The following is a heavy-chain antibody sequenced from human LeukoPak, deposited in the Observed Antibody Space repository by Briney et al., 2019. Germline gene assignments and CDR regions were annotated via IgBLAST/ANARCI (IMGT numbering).Heavy chain of an antibody. D-gene: IGHD3-22*01. Sequence: GGSLRLSCAASGFTFSRYSMNWVRQAPGKGLEWISYISFSSATVYYAGSVQGRITISRDNAKNSLYLQMNSLRAEDTAVYYCARASYANSGYYSWAEARADYWGQGILVTVSS. CDR2: ISFSSATV. CDR1: GFTFSRYS. V-gene: IGHV3-48*01. J-gene: IGHJ4*02. CDR3: ARASYANSGYYSWAEARADY.